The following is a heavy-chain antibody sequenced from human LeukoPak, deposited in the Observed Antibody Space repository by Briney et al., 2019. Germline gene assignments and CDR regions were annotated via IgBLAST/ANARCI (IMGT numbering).Heavy chain of an antibody. CDR1: GGSVTTYH. Sequence: SETLSLTCAVSGGSVTTYHWTWIRQPPGKGLEWIGHIHYSGGADYNPSLKSRVSMSLDTSKNHFSLRLTSVTAADTGVYFWARAEGAASHIWGQGTMVSVSS. CDR2: IHYSGGA. J-gene: IGHJ3*02. V-gene: IGHV4-59*02. CDR3: ARAEGAASHI. D-gene: IGHD3-16*01.